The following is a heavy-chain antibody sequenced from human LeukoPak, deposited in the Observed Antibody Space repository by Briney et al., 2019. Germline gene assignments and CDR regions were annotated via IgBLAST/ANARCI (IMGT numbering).Heavy chain of an antibody. CDR2: IYSGGST. CDR1: GFTFSSYS. D-gene: IGHD6-13*01. CDR3: AGTAAGTRWFDP. Sequence: PGGSLRLSCEASGFTFSSYSMSWVRQAPGKGLEWVSVIYSGGSTYYADSVKGRFTISRDNSKNTLYLQMNSLRAEDTAVYYCAGTAAGTRWFDPWGQGTLVTVSS. V-gene: IGHV3-66*02. J-gene: IGHJ5*02.